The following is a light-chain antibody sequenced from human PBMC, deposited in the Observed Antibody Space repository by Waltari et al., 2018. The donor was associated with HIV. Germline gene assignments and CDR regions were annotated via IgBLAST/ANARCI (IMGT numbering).Light chain of an antibody. CDR1: QTIGTS. CDR3: QQSFRIPLT. V-gene: IGKV1-39*01. CDR2: DAS. Sequence: DIQMTQSPSSLSATVGDRVTITCWASQTIGTSVNWYQKKLGEVPHLLIYDASRLESGVPSRFRGSGSGTDFTLTISSLQPEDFATYYCQQSFRIPLTFGGGTKVEI. J-gene: IGKJ4*01.